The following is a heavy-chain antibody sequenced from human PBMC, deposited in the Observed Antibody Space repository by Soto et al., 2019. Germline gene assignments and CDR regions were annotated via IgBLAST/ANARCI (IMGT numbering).Heavy chain of an antibody. V-gene: IGHV4-34*01. J-gene: IGHJ3*02. CDR3: ARGGSSDWQVALDI. D-gene: IGHD6-19*01. Sequence: LSLTCAVYAGSFSHYYWNWIRQSPGKGQEWIGKIKHSGSSNYNPSLRSRVSISVDMSKNQFSLRLTSVTAADTAVYYCARGGSSDWQVALDIWGQGTMVTVSS. CDR2: IKHSGSS. CDR1: AGSFSHYY.